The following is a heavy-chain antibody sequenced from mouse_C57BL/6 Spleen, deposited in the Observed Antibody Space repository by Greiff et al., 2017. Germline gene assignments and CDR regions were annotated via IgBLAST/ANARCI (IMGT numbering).Heavy chain of an antibody. J-gene: IGHJ4*01. D-gene: IGHD1-1*01. CDR3: ARYCYGSYYYAMDY. CDR2: IRNKANGYTT. CDR1: GFTFTDYY. V-gene: IGHV7-3*01. Sequence: EVQGVESGGGLVQPGGSLSLSCAASGFTFTDYYMSWVRQPPGKALEWLGFIRNKANGYTTEYSASVKGRFTISRDNSQSILYLQMNALRAEDSATYFCARYCYGSYYYAMDYWGQGTSVTVSS.